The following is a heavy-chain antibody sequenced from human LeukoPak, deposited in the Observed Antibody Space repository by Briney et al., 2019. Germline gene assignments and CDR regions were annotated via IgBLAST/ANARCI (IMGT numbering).Heavy chain of an antibody. CDR1: GFTFSSYA. Sequence: PGGSLRLSCAASGFTFSSYAMSWVRQAPGKGLEWVSAISGSGGSTYYADSVKGRFTISRDNSKDTLYLQMNSLRAEDTAVYYCATPDRHYGSPGGYWGQGTLVTVSS. J-gene: IGHJ4*02. V-gene: IGHV3-23*01. CDR3: ATPDRHYGSPGGY. CDR2: ISGSGGST. D-gene: IGHD4-17*01.